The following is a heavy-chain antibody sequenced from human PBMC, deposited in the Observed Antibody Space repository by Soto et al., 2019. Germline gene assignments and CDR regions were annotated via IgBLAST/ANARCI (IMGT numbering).Heavy chain of an antibody. CDR2: IKPDGSEK. V-gene: IGHV3-7*03. CDR3: ARERVRVVAATITHYYGMDV. Sequence: PGGSLRLSCEASGFSSSPYWMSWVRQAPGKGLEWVANIKPDGSEKYYLDSVKGRFTISRDSANNSLFLQMNSLRAEDTAVYYCARERVRVVAATITHYYGMDVWGQGTTVTVSS. J-gene: IGHJ6*02. D-gene: IGHD2-2*01. CDR1: GFSSSPYW.